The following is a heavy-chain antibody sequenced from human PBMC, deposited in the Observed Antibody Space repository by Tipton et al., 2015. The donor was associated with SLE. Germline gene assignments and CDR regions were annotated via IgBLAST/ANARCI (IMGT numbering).Heavy chain of an antibody. Sequence: TLSLTCTVSGGSISSHYWSWIRQPPGKGLEWIGYIYYSGSTNYNPSLKSRVTISVDTSKNQFSLKLSSVTAADTAVYYCARGAAAVDFDYWGQGTLVTVSS. D-gene: IGHD6-13*01. CDR2: IYYSGST. V-gene: IGHV4-59*11. J-gene: IGHJ4*02. CDR1: GGSISSHY. CDR3: ARGAAAVDFDY.